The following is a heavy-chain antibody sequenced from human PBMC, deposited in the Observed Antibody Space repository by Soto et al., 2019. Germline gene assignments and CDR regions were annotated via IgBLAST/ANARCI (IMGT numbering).Heavy chain of an antibody. D-gene: IGHD4-17*01. CDR2: INWNGGST. CDR3: ASSVDYGDYVDAFDI. V-gene: IGHV3-20*04. CDR1: GFTVDDYG. Sequence: EVQLVESGGGVVRPGGSLRLSCEASGFTVDDYGMSWVRQAPGKGLEWVSGINWNGGSTSYADSVKGRFTISRDNAKNSLYLQMNSLRADDTALFYCASSVDYGDYVDAFDIWGQGTMVTVSS. J-gene: IGHJ3*02.